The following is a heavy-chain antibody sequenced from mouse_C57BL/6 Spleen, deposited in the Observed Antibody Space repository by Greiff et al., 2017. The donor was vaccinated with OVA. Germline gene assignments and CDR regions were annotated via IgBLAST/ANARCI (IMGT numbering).Heavy chain of an antibody. Sequence: VQLVESGAELVRPGTSVKVSCKASGYAFTNYLIEWVKQRPGQGLEWIGVINPGSGGTNYNEKFKGKATLSADKSSSTAYMQLSSLTSEDSAVYFCARDGNYEFYYYAMDYWGQGTSVTVSS. CDR3: ARDGNYEFYYYAMDY. D-gene: IGHD2-1*01. J-gene: IGHJ4*01. CDR2: INPGSGGT. V-gene: IGHV1-54*01. CDR1: GYAFTNYL.